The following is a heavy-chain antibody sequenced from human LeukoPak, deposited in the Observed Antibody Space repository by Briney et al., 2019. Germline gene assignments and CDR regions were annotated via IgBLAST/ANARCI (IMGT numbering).Heavy chain of an antibody. D-gene: IGHD1-26*01. CDR1: GGTFSSYA. CDR3: ARSIVGAKDYFDY. Sequence: SVKVSCKASGGTFSSYAISWVRQAPGQGLEWMGGIIPISGTANYAQKFQGRVTITADKSTRTAYMELSSLRSEDTAVYYCARSIVGAKDYFDYWAREPWSPSPQ. J-gene: IGHJ4*02. V-gene: IGHV1-69*06. CDR2: IIPISGTA.